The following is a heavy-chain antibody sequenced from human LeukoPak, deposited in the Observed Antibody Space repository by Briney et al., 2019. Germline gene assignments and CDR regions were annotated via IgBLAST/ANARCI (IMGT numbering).Heavy chain of an antibody. V-gene: IGHV3-7*01. Sequence: GGSLRLSCAASGFTFSNYYMSWVRRAPGKGLEWVANIKQDGSERFYGDSVTGRFTISRDNAKNSLYLQMNSLRAEDTAVYYCARLYGSGSYRYWGQGTLVTVSS. D-gene: IGHD3-10*01. J-gene: IGHJ4*02. CDR1: GFTFSNYY. CDR2: IKQDGSER. CDR3: ARLYGSGSYRY.